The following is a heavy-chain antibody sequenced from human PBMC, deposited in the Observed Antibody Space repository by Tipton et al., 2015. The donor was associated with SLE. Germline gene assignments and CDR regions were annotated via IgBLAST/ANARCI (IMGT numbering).Heavy chain of an antibody. CDR1: GGSFSGYY. V-gene: IGHV4-34*01. D-gene: IGHD4-17*01. Sequence: TLSLTCAVYGGSFSGYYWSWIRQPPGKGLEWIGEINHSESTNYNPSLKSRVTISVDTSKNQFSLKLSSVTAADTAVHYCARDYGDLYYFDYWGQGTLVTVSS. CDR2: INHSEST. J-gene: IGHJ4*02. CDR3: ARDYGDLYYFDY.